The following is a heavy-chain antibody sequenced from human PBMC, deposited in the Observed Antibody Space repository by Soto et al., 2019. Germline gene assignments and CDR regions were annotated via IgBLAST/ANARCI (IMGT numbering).Heavy chain of an antibody. Sequence: SVKVSCKASGGTFSSYAISWVRQAPGQGLEWMGGIIPIFGTANYAQKFQGRVTITADESTSTAYMELSSLRSEDTAVYYCARDLKVRFGAGDYYGMDVWGQGTTVTVSS. J-gene: IGHJ6*02. V-gene: IGHV1-69*13. D-gene: IGHD3-10*01. CDR3: ARDLKVRFGAGDYYGMDV. CDR2: IIPIFGTA. CDR1: GGTFSSYA.